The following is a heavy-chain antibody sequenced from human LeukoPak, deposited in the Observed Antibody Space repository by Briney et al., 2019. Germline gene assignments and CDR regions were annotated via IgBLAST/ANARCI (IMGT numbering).Heavy chain of an antibody. V-gene: IGHV1-24*01. CDR2: FDPEDGET. D-gene: IGHD3-9*01. J-gene: IGHJ4*02. Sequence: ASVKVSCKVSGYTLTELSMHWVRQAPGKGLEWMGGFDPEDGETIYAQKFQGRVTMTEDTSTDTAYMELSSLRSEDTAVYYCATSGPPQNYDILTGYPNWGQGTLVTVSS. CDR3: ATSGPPQNYDILTGYPN. CDR1: GYTLTELS.